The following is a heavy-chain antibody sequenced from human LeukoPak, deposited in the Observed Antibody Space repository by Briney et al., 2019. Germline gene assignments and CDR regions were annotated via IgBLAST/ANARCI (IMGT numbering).Heavy chain of an antibody. CDR2: IYYSGNT. Sequence: SETLSLTCTVSGGSISSCYWSWIRQPPGKGLEWIGYIYYSGNTNYNPSLKSRVTISVDKSKNQFSLKLSSVTAADTAVYYCARTYYYDSSGYYPFDYWGQGTPVTVSS. J-gene: IGHJ4*02. V-gene: IGHV4-59*12. CDR1: GGSISSCY. D-gene: IGHD3-22*01. CDR3: ARTYYYDSSGYYPFDY.